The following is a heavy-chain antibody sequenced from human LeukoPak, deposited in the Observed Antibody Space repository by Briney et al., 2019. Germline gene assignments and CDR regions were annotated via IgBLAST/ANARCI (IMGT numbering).Heavy chain of an antibody. CDR3: ASSSPWGNWGSTPYYYYYGMDV. V-gene: IGHV4-39*01. J-gene: IGHJ6*02. CDR1: GGSISSSSYY. Sequence: SETLSLTCTVSGGSISSSSYYWGWIRQPPGKGLEWIGSIYYSGSTYYNPSLKSRVTISVDTSKNQFSLKLSSVTAADTAVYCCASSSPWGNWGSTPYYYYYGMDVWGQGTTVTVSS. D-gene: IGHD7-27*01. CDR2: IYYSGST.